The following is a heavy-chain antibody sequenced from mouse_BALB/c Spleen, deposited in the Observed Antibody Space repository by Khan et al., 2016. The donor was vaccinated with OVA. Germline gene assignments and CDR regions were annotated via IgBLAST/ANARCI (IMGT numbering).Heavy chain of an antibody. CDR3: TRFHGRY. CDR1: GYTFTNYV. V-gene: IGHV9-3-1*01. CDR2: INTYTGEP. Sequence: QIQLVQSGPELKKPGETVKISCKASGYTFTNYVMNWVKQSPGKGLKWMGWINTYTGEPTYADDFKGRFAFSLETSASPAYLQINSLKNEDTATYFCTRFHGRYWGQGTTLTVSS. J-gene: IGHJ2*01.